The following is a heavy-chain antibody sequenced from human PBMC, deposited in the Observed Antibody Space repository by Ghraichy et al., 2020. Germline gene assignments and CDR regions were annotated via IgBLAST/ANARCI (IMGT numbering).Heavy chain of an antibody. CDR2: INSDGSSA. CDR1: GFTFSSYW. J-gene: IGHJ4*02. CDR3: ARDSAAGFEY. V-gene: IGHV3-74*01. D-gene: IGHD6-13*01. Sequence: LSLTCAASGFTFSSYWMHWVRQAPGKGLVWVSRINSDGSSANYADSVKGRFTISRDNAKNTLYLQMNSLRVEDTAVYYCARDSAAGFEYWGQGTLVTVSS.